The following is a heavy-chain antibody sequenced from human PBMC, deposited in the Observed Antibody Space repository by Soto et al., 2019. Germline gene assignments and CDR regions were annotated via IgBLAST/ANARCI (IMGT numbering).Heavy chain of an antibody. Sequence: GESLRLSCATSGFTFSSYAMSWVRPAPGKGLEWVSVISGSDGITCYADSVKGRXXXXXXXSKXXXFXXMXXLRGEDTAVYYCARKAGLVSLYPPEFDPRGQGTLVTVSS. CDR2: ISGSDGIT. D-gene: IGHD2-8*01. CDR1: GFTFSSYA. V-gene: IGHV3-23*01. CDR3: ARKAGLVSLYPPEFDP. J-gene: IGHJ5*02.